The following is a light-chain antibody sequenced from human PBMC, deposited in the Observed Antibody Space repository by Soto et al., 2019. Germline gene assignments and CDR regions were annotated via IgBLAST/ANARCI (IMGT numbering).Light chain of an antibody. CDR3: QQYNSYSPT. J-gene: IGKJ1*01. V-gene: IGKV1-5*01. CDR2: DAS. Sequence: DIQMTQSPSTLSASVGDRVTITCRASQSISTWLAWYQQKPGKAPKLLIYDASSLESGVPTRFSGSGFGTEFTLTISGLQPGDSATYYCQQYNSYSPTFGQGTKVDIK. CDR1: QSISTW.